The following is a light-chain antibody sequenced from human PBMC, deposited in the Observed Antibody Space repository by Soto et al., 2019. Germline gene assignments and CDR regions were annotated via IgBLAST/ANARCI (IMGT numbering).Light chain of an antibody. CDR1: QGISSY. CDR2: AAS. Sequence: AIRMTKSPSSFYASTGDRVTITCRASQGISSYLAWYQEKPGKAHKLLIYAASTLQSGVPLRFSGSGSETDFTLTISCQQCEDFTTYFCQQYDSYPHTFGQGTQVEIK. CDR3: QQYDSYPHT. J-gene: IGKJ1*01. V-gene: IGKV1-8*01.